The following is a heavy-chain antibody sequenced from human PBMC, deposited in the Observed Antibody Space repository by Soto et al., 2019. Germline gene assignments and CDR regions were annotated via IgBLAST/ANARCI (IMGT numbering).Heavy chain of an antibody. V-gene: IGHV1-18*01. CDR2: ISAYNGNT. CDR3: ARADVDIVATIAFDI. CDR1: GYTFTSYG. Sequence: ASVKVSCKASGYTFTSYGISWVRQAPGQGLEWMGWISAYNGNTNYAQKLQDRVTMTTDTSTSTAYMELRSLRSDDTAVYYCARADVDIVATIAFDIWGQGTMVTVSS. J-gene: IGHJ3*02. D-gene: IGHD5-12*01.